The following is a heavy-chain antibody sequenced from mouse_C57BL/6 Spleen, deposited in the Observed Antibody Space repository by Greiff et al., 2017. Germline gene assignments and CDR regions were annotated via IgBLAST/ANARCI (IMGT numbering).Heavy chain of an antibody. Sequence: QVQLQQSGAELVRPGASVTLSCKASGYTFTDYEMPWVKQTPVPGLEWIGAIDPETGGTAYNQKFKGKAILTADKSSSTAYMELRSLTAVDSAVYYCTMRSSAYWGQGTLVTVSA. CDR3: TMRSSAY. J-gene: IGHJ3*01. CDR2: IDPETGGT. V-gene: IGHV1-15*01. CDR1: GYTFTDYE.